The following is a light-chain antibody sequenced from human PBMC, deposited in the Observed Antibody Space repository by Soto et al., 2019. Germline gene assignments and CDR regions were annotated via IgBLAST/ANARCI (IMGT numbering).Light chain of an antibody. CDR2: EAT. V-gene: IGLV2-8*01. Sequence: QSVLTQPPSASGSPGQSVTISCTGTSSDVGAYDYVSWYQQHPGVAPKLMIYEATKRPSGVPDRFSGSKSGNTASLTVSGLQAEDEADYYCSSYANTNNFVFGTGTKVTVL. CDR1: SSDVGAYDY. CDR3: SSYANTNNFV. J-gene: IGLJ1*01.